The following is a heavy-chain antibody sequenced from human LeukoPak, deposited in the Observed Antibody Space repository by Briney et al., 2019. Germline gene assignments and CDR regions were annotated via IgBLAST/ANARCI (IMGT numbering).Heavy chain of an antibody. J-gene: IGHJ4*02. CDR3: ASPLSDYGDYEGVFDY. CDR2: IIPIFGTA. D-gene: IGHD4-17*01. Sequence: SVKVSCKASGGTFSSYAISWVRQAPGQGLEWMGGIIPIFGTANYAQKFQGRVTITADESTSTAYMELSSLSSEDTAVYYCASPLSDYGDYEGVFDYWGQGTQVTVSS. CDR1: GGTFSSYA. V-gene: IGHV1-69*01.